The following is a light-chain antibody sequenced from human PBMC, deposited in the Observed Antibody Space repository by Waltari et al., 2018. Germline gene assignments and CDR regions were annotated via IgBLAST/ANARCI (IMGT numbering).Light chain of an antibody. CDR2: GAS. V-gene: IGKV3D-15*03. CDR3: QQYNNWPLT. J-gene: IGKJ5*01. Sequence: EIVMTQSPATLSVSPGDRATLSCRASQSVSSNLAWYQQKPGQAPRLLIYGASIRATGIPARFSGSGSGTEFTLTISILQSEDFAVYYCQQYNNWPLTFGQGTRLEIK. CDR1: QSVSSN.